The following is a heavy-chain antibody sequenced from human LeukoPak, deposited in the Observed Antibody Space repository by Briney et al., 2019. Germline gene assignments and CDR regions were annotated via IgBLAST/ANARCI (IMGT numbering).Heavy chain of an antibody. CDR2: INPNSGGT. J-gene: IGHJ4*02. V-gene: IGHV1-2*04. CDR1: GYTFTGYY. D-gene: IGHD3-16*02. Sequence: ASVKVSCKASGYTFTGYYMHWVRQAPGQGLEWMGWINPNSGGTNYALKFQGWVTMTRDTSISTAYMELSRLRSDDTAVYYCARGPQSDDYVWGSYRHLDYWGQGTLVTVSS. CDR3: ARGPQSDDYVWGSYRHLDY.